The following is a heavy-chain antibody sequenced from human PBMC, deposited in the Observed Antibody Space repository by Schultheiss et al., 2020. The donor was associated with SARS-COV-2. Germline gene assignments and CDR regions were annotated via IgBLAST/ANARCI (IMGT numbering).Heavy chain of an antibody. V-gene: IGHV3-30-3*01. D-gene: IGHD2-15*01. CDR3: AREEGRRIVVVVAAEFGY. J-gene: IGHJ4*02. Sequence: GGSLRLSCAASGFTFSRYKMHWVRQAPGKGLEWVAIISHDGSNKYYVDSVKGRFTISRDNSKNTLYLQMNSLTAEDTAVYYCAREEGRRIVVVVAAEFGYWGQGTLVTVSS. CDR1: GFTFSRYK. CDR2: ISHDGSNK.